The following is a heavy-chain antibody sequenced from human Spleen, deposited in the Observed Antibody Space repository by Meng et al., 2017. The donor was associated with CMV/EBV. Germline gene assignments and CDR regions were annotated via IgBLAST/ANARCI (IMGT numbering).Heavy chain of an antibody. CDR3: ARDSSPYDFWSGFYDY. V-gene: IGHV1-18*01. D-gene: IGHD3-3*01. J-gene: IGHJ4*02. Sequence: ASVKVSCKASGYSFSSYDISWVRQAPGQGLEWMGWISAKNGDTNSAQRFQGRVTMTTDTSTSTAYMELRSLRSDDTAVYYCARDSSPYDFWSGFYDYWGQGTLVTVSS. CDR2: ISAKNGDT. CDR1: GYSFSSYD.